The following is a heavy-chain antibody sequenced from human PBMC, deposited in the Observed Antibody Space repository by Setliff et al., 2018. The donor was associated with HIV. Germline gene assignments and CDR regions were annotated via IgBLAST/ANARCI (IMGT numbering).Heavy chain of an antibody. CDR2: IYNSGIT. Sequence: SEXXSLXXTVXGGXISGXSYYGSWVRQXXGKGLEWIGYIYNSGITNYNPSLESRATISVDTSXNQFFLKVTSVTAADTAVYYCAXXPLEXXGYDYLRYFDYWGQGTLVTVSS. CDR3: AXXPLEXXGYDYLRYFDY. D-gene: IGHD5-12*01. V-gene: IGHV4-59*08. J-gene: IGHJ4*02. CDR1: GGXISGXSYY.